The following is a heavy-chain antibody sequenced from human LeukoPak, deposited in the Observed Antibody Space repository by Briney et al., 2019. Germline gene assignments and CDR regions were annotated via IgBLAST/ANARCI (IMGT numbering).Heavy chain of an antibody. CDR1: GFTFSSYS. CDR2: ISSSSSYI. CDR3: ARDLDFWSGYYNWFDP. V-gene: IGHV3-21*01. J-gene: IGHJ5*02. Sequence: PAGSLRLSCAASGFTFSSYSMNWVRQAPGKGLEWVSSISSSSSYIYYADSVKGRFTISRDNAKNSLYLQMNSLRAEDTAVYYCARDLDFWSGYYNWFDPWGQGTLVTVSS. D-gene: IGHD3-3*01.